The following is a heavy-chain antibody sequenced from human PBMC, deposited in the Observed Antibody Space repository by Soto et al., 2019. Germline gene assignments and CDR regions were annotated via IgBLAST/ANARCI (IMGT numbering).Heavy chain of an antibody. CDR1: GYTFTGYA. J-gene: IGHJ6*02. V-gene: IGHV1-3*01. CDR2: INAGNGNT. CDR3: VRDQLVPAAMRYYYYGMDV. D-gene: IGHD2-2*01. Sequence: ASVTVSCKASGYTFTGYAMHWVRQAPGQRLEWMGWINAGNGNTKYSQKFQGRVTITRDTSASTAYMELSSLRSEDTAVYYCVRDQLVPAAMRYYYYGMDVWGQGTTVTVSS.